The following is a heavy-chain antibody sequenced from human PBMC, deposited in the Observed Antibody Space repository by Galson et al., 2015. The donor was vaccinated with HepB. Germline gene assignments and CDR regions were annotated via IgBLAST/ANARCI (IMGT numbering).Heavy chain of an antibody. CDR3: ATVFLWGSHRHIDY. Sequence: SVKVSCKASEYIFTSYYIHWVRQAPGQGLEWMGVLSPRGKTTSDAQKFHGRVTMTRDPSTTTVYMELSSLRSEDTAVYYCATVFLWGSHRHIDYWGQGTLVTVSS. CDR2: LSPRGKTT. CDR1: EYIFTSYY. J-gene: IGHJ4*02. D-gene: IGHD3-16*02. V-gene: IGHV1-46*01.